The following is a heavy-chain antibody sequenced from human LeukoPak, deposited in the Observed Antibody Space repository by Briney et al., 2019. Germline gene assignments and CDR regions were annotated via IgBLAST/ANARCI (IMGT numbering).Heavy chain of an antibody. CDR1: GGSISSGDYH. CDR3: ARVDSSGYYLNWFDP. Sequence: PSQTLSLTCTVSGGSISSGDYHWSWIRQPPGKGLEWIGYIYYSGGTYYNPSLKSRVTISVDTSKNQFSLKLSSVTAADTAVYYCARVDSSGYYLNWFDPWGQGTLVTVSS. V-gene: IGHV4-30-4*08. CDR2: IYYSGGT. D-gene: IGHD3-22*01. J-gene: IGHJ5*02.